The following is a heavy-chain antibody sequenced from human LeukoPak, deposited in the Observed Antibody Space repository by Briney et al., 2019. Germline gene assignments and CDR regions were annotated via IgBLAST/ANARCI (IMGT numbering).Heavy chain of an antibody. CDR2: IYYNENT. J-gene: IGHJ4*02. D-gene: IGHD6-13*01. CDR3: ARFIAAAGQFDY. CDR1: GGPISSSSYY. V-gene: IGHV4-39*01. Sequence: SETLSLTCTVSGGPISSSSYYWGWIRQPPGKGLEWIGSIYYNENTYYNPSLKSRVTILVDTSKNQVSLKLSSVTAADTAIYYCARFIAAAGQFDYWGQGTLVTVSS.